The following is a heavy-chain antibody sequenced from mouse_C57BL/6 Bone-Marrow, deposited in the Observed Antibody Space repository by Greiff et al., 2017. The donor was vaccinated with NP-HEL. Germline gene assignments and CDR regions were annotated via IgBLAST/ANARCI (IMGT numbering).Heavy chain of an antibody. J-gene: IGHJ2*01. CDR2: INPSSGYT. Sequence: QVQLKESGAELARPGASVKMSCKASGYTFTSYTMHWVKQRPGQGLEWIGYINPSSGYTKYNQKFKDKATLTADKSSSTAYMQLSSLTSEDSAVYYCEFITTVVDYFDYWGQGTTLTVSS. V-gene: IGHV1-4*01. CDR3: EFITTVVDYFDY. CDR1: GYTFTSYT. D-gene: IGHD1-1*01.